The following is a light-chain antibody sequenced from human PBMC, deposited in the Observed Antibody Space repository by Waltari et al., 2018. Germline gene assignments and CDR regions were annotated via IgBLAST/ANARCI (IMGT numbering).Light chain of an antibody. CDR1: SPTIGAAYD. CDR3: QSYDSSLSAVI. Sequence: QSVLTKPPSLPGSPGQRVTISCTGCSPTIGAAYDVHLYQQLPGTAPKLLIYGNSNRPSGVPDRFSGSKSGTSASRAITGLQAEDEADYYCQSYDSSLSAVIFGGGTKLTVL. V-gene: IGLV1-40*01. CDR2: GNS. J-gene: IGLJ2*01.